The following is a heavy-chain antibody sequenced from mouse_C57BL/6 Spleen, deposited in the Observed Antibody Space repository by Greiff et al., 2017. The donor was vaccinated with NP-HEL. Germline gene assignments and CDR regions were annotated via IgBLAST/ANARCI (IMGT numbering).Heavy chain of an antibody. CDR3: ARGAYYYGDY. CDR2: ISSGSSTI. Sequence: EVMLVESGGGLVKPGGSLKLSCAASGFTFSDYGMHWVRQAPEKGLEWVAYISSGSSTIYYADTVKGRFTISRDNAKNTLFLQMTSLRSEDTAMYYCARGAYYYGDYWGQGTTLTVSS. CDR1: GFTFSDYG. J-gene: IGHJ2*01. V-gene: IGHV5-17*01. D-gene: IGHD1-1*01.